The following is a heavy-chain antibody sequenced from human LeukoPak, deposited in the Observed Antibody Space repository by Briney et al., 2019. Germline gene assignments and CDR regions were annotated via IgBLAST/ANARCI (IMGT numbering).Heavy chain of an antibody. CDR1: GFTFRSSW. CDR3: ARTIKRATIVPTRSPTKGAFDI. D-gene: IGHD5-12*01. V-gene: IGHV3-7*01. J-gene: IGHJ3*02. CDR2: INQHGGDI. Sequence: GGSLRLSCAASGFTFRSSWMGWIRQAPGKGLEWVANINQHGGDIQYVDSVKRRFTISRDNGKNSLYLQMNSLRAEDTAVYYCARTIKRATIVPTRSPTKGAFDIWGQGTMATVSS.